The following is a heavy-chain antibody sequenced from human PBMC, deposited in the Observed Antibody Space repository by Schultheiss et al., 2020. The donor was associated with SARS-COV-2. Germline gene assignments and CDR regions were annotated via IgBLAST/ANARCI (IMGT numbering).Heavy chain of an antibody. J-gene: IGHJ6*03. V-gene: IGHV3-21*01. D-gene: IGHD3-3*01. Sequence: GGSLRLSCAASGFTVSSNYMSWVRQAPGKGLEWVSSISSSSSYIYYADSVKGRFTISRDNAKNSLYLQMNSLRAEDTAVYYCASLTIFGVVIRYMDVWGKGTTVTVSS. CDR1: GFTVSSNY. CDR3: ASLTIFGVVIRYMDV. CDR2: ISSSSSYI.